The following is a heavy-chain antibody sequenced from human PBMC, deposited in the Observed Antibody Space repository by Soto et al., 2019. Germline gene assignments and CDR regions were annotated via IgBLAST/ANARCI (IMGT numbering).Heavy chain of an antibody. D-gene: IGHD3-3*01. CDR1: GGSISSSSYY. J-gene: IGHJ5*02. V-gene: IGHV4-39*01. CDR3: ARHAITIFGVVITLNWFDP. CDR2: IYYSGST. Sequence: SETLSLTCTVSGGSISSSSYYWGWIRQPPGKGLEWIGSIYYSGSTYYNPSLKSRVTISVDTSKNQFSLKLSSVTAADTAVYYCARHAITIFGVVITLNWFDPWGQGTLVTVSS.